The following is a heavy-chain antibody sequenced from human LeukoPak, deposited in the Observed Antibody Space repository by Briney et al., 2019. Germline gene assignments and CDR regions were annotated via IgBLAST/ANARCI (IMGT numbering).Heavy chain of an antibody. Sequence: KPSETLSLTCTVSGGSISSYYWSWLRQPAGKGLEWIGRIYTSGSTNYNPSLKSRVTMSVDTSKNQFSLKLSSVTAADTAVYYCARGVTMVRGVIFYFDYWGQGTLVTVSS. CDR1: GGSISSYY. CDR3: ARGVTMVRGVIFYFDY. D-gene: IGHD3-10*01. CDR2: IYTSGST. J-gene: IGHJ4*02. V-gene: IGHV4-4*07.